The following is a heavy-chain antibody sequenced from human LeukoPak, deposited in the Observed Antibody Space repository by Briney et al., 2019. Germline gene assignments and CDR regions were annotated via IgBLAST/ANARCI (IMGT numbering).Heavy chain of an antibody. Sequence: PGGSLRLSCAASGFTFSSYAMSWVRQAPGKGLEWVSAVGARGGSTYYADSVKGRFTISRDNSKNTLYLQMNSLGAEDTALYYCAKAWGAGWSRRLAFFDYWAQGTLVTVSS. CDR2: VGARGGST. D-gene: IGHD5-12*01. CDR3: AKAWGAGWSRRLAFFDY. J-gene: IGHJ4*02. V-gene: IGHV3-23*01. CDR1: GFTFSSYA.